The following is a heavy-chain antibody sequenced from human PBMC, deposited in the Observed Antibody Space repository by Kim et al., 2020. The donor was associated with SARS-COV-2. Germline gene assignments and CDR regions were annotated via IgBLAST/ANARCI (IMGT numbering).Heavy chain of an antibody. J-gene: IGHJ6*02. CDR2: IKSKADGGTT. CDR1: QFTFNYAW. V-gene: IGHV3-15*01. D-gene: IGHD2-2*02. Sequence: GGSLRLSCAASQFTFNYAWMSWVRQAPGKGLEWVGRIKSKADGGTTDYAAPVKGXFSISRDDSENPLXXQMDSLKSEDTAIYFCVTGGYTDXYYGMDVWGQGTTVIVSS. CDR3: VTGGYTDXYYGMDV.